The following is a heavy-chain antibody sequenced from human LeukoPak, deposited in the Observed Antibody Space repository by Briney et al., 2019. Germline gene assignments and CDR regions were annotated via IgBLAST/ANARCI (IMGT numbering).Heavy chain of an antibody. CDR2: IDQSGST. D-gene: IGHD4-23*01. J-gene: IGHJ4*02. CDR1: AGSFTGYY. Sequence: SETLSLTCAVYAGSFTGYYWTWIRQPPGKGLEWIGEIDQSGSTNYNPSLKSRVILSVDTSKNQFSLKIISITAADTAVYYCARGYKASPLFNSIDSWGQGTLVTVSS. CDR3: ARGYKASPLFNSIDS. V-gene: IGHV4-34*01.